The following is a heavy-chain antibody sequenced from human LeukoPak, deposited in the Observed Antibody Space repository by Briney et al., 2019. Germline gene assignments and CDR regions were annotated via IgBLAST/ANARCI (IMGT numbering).Heavy chain of an antibody. D-gene: IGHD3-3*01. CDR3: ARASGPDYDFWSGYYNNWFDP. V-gene: IGHV4-59*11. CDR2: IYYSGST. CDR1: GGSISYHY. J-gene: IGHJ5*02. Sequence: SETLSLTCTVSGGSISYHYWNWIRQPPGKGLEWIGYIYYSGSTNYNPSLKSRVTISVDTSKNQFSLKLSSVTAADTAVYYCARASGPDYDFWSGYYNNWFDPWGQGTLVTVSS.